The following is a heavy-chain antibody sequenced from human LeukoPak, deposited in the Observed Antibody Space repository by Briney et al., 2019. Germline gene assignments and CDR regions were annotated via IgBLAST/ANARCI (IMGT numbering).Heavy chain of an antibody. CDR1: GYTFTSYY. CDR3: ASAKYYDILTGYPAWDY. J-gene: IGHJ4*02. V-gene: IGHV1-46*01. D-gene: IGHD3-9*01. Sequence: ASVKVSCKASGYTFTSYYMHWVRQAPGQGLEWMGIINPSGGSTSYAQKFQGRVTMTRDTSTSTVYMELSSLRSEDTAVYYCASAKYYDILTGYPAWDYWGQGTLVTVSS. CDR2: INPSGGST.